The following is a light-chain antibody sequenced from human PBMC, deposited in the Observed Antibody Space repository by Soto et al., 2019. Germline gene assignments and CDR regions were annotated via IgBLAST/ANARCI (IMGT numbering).Light chain of an antibody. CDR2: DAS. CDR3: QQDDKLVT. CDR1: QDIRKY. V-gene: IGKV1-33*01. Sequence: DIQMNQSPSSLSASIGDRVTITCQASQDIRKYLNWYRQKPGRAPDLLIHDASNLETGVPSRFSGSESGTVVTLSISSLQPEDFATYYCQQDDKLVTFGQGTKV. J-gene: IGKJ1*01.